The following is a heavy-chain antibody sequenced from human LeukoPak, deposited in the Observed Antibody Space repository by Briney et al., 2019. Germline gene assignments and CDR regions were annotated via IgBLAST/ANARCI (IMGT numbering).Heavy chain of an antibody. D-gene: IGHD3-22*01. Sequence: ASVKVSCKASGYTFTRYDINWVRQSTGQGLEWMGWINTKSGMTGHAQKFQGRITITKDTSISTVYMELSSLSSEDTAVYFCARVDGSVDYWGQGTLVTVSS. J-gene: IGHJ4*02. V-gene: IGHV1-8*03. CDR2: INTKSGMT. CDR3: ARVDGSVDY. CDR1: GYTFTRYD.